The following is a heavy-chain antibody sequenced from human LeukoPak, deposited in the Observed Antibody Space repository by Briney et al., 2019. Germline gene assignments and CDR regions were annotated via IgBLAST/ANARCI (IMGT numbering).Heavy chain of an antibody. D-gene: IGHD4-17*01. CDR2: MNPNSGNT. V-gene: IGHV1-8*01. J-gene: IGHJ4*02. Sequence: ASVKVSCKASGNTFTSYDFNWVRQATGQGLEWMGWMNPNSGNTGYAQKFQGRVTMTRNTSISTAYMELSSLRSEDTAVYYCARGLRRNRRYYFDYWGQGTLVTVSS. CDR3: ARGLRRNRRYYFDY. CDR1: GNTFTSYD.